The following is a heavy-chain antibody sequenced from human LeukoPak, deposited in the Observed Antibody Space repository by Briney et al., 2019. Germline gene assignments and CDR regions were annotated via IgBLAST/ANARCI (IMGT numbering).Heavy chain of an antibody. V-gene: IGHV4-61*02. J-gene: IGHJ5*02. CDR2: IYTSGST. D-gene: IGHD5-18*01. CDR1: GGSISSGIYY. CDR3: VRETEGHGYGFNWFDP. Sequence: SETLSLTCTVSGGSISSGIYYWTWIRQPAGKGLEWIGRIYTSGSTNYNPSLKSRVTISLDTSRSQFSLKLNSVTAADTALYYCVRETEGHGYGFNWFDPWGQGTLVTVSS.